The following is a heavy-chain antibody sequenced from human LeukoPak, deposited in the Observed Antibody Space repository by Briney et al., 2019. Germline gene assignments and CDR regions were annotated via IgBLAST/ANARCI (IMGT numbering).Heavy chain of an antibody. J-gene: IGHJ6*03. CDR3: ARLGYCSSTSCLNYYYYYMDV. D-gene: IGHD2-2*01. CDR2: INWNGGST. Sequence: GGSLRLSCAASGFTFDDYGMSWVRHAPGKGLEWVSGINWNGGSTGYADSVKGRFTISRDNAKNSLYLQMNSLRAEDTALYYCARLGYCSSTSCLNYYYYYMDVWGKGTTVTVSS. V-gene: IGHV3-20*04. CDR1: GFTFDDYG.